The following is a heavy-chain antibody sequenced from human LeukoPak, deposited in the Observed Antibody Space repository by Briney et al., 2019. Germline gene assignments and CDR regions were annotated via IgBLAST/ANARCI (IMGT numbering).Heavy chain of an antibody. Sequence: PGGSLRLSCAASGFTFSSYSMNWVRQAPGKGLEWVSSISSSSSYIYYADSVKGRFTISRDNAKNSLYLQMNSLRAEDTAVYYCAKVGYSYGFYYYMDVWGKGTTVTVSS. D-gene: IGHD5-18*01. CDR1: GFTFSSYS. V-gene: IGHV3-21*04. J-gene: IGHJ6*03. CDR3: AKVGYSYGFYYYMDV. CDR2: ISSSSSYI.